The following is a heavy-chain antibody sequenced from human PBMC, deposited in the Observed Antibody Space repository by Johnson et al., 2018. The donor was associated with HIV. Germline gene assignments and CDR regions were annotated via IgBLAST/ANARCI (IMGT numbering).Heavy chain of an antibody. D-gene: IGHD6-13*01. CDR3: ARGIGSSWPLDAFDI. J-gene: IGHJ3*02. Sequence: VQVVESGGGLVRPGGSLRLSCAASGFTFSSYAMHWVRQAPGKGLEYVSAISSNGGSTYYANSVKGRFTISRDNSKNTLYLQMGSLRAEDMAVYYCARGIGSSWPLDAFDIWGQGTMVTVSS. CDR2: ISSNGGST. V-gene: IGHV3-64*01. CDR1: GFTFSSYA.